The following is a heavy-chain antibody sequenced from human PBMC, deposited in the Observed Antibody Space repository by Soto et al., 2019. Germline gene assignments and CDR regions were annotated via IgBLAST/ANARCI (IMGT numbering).Heavy chain of an antibody. D-gene: IGHD3-3*01. CDR1: GYTFTSYG. J-gene: IGHJ5*02. V-gene: IGHV1-18*01. Sequence: QVQLVQSGAEVKKPGASVKVSCKASGYTFTSYGISWVRQAPGQGLEWLGWISAYNGNTNYAQKLQGRVTMTTDTSTSAAYMELRSLRSDDTAVYYCARCPYYAIFGVVIRFDPWGQGTLVTVSS. CDR2: ISAYNGNT. CDR3: ARCPYYAIFGVVIRFDP.